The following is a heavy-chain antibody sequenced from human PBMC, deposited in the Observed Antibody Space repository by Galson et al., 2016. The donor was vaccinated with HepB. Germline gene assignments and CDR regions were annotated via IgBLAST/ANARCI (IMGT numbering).Heavy chain of an antibody. CDR2: IDSRTPTT. CDR1: GFTFSSYT. Sequence: SLRLSCAASGFTFSSYTTNWVRQAPGKGLEWVATIDSRTPTTHYADSVRGRFTISRDNSKDTVYLQMITLTAEDTAVYYCTVWNAQHIDYWGQGTLVTVSS. V-gene: IGHV3-23*01. CDR3: TVWNAQHIDY. D-gene: IGHD3-16*01. J-gene: IGHJ4*02.